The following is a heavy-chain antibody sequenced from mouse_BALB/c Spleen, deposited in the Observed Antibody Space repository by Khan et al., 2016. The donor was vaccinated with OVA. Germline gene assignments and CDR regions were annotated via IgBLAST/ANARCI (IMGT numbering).Heavy chain of an antibody. V-gene: IGHV5-6*01. Sequence: EVELVQSGGDLVKPGGSLKLSCAASGFTFTSYCLSWVSQTPGNRLEWVASINSGGYYTYYTDRVKGRFTITRDTAKNTLYLQMSDLKSEDTAMYYCAGRLTGSFAYWGQGTLVTVSA. CDR1: GFTFTSYC. D-gene: IGHD4-1*01. J-gene: IGHJ3*01. CDR2: INSGGYYT. CDR3: AGRLTGSFAY.